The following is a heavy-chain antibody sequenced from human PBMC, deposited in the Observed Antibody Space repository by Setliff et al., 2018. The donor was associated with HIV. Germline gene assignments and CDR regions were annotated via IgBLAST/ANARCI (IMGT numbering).Heavy chain of an antibody. V-gene: IGHV1-18*01. CDR1: GYTFSNFA. Sequence: ASVKVSCKASGYTFSNFAVSWVRQAPGQGLEWMGWISAYNGNTNYAQKLQGRVTMTTDTSTSTAYMELRSLRSDDTAVYYCARVAGGDIVVVVAATPYYYYMDVWGKGTTVTVSS. D-gene: IGHD2-15*01. CDR2: ISAYNGNT. CDR3: ARVAGGDIVVVVAATPYYYYMDV. J-gene: IGHJ6*03.